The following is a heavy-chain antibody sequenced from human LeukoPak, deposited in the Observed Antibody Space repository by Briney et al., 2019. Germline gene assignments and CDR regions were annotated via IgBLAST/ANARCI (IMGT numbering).Heavy chain of an antibody. V-gene: IGHV3-23*01. Sequence: GGSLRLSCAASGFTFSNYAMSWVRQAPGKGLEWVSAIRGSGGSTYYADSVKGRFTISRDTSKNTLYLQMNSLRAEDTAVYYCAKFGDILTGYPYYFDYWGQGTLVTVSS. CDR3: AKFGDILTGYPYYFDY. CDR2: IRGSGGST. CDR1: GFTFSNYA. J-gene: IGHJ4*02. D-gene: IGHD3-9*01.